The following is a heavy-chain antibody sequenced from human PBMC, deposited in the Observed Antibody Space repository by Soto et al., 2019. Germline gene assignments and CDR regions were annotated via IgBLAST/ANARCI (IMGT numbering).Heavy chain of an antibody. CDR1: GGYTSRGAYL. CDR3: AGLNYDLVNGKDAFYI. J-gene: IGHJ3*02. CDR2: ISYTGSI. D-gene: IGHD3-9*01. V-gene: IGHV4-61*03. Sequence: SENLSLNWAASGGYTSRGAYLWCWLRHDKEKGLEYIGYISYTGSINYNPSLKSRVTVSVDTSKNHFSLKLSSVTAADTAVYYCAGLNYDLVNGKDAFYIWGQGTMDTVSS.